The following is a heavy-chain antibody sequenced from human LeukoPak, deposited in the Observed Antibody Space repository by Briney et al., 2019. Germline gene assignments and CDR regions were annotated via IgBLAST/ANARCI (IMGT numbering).Heavy chain of an antibody. D-gene: IGHD5-24*01. Sequence: GRSLRLSCAVSGFNFDDYAMHWVRQAPGRGLEWVSGINWKTGNGIYADSVKGRFTISRDNAKNSLYLQMSSLRAEDTALYYCTRRAARWQFDLWGRGTLLTVSS. CDR3: TRRAARWQFDL. CDR1: GFNFDDYA. J-gene: IGHJ2*01. V-gene: IGHV3-9*01. CDR2: INWKTGNG.